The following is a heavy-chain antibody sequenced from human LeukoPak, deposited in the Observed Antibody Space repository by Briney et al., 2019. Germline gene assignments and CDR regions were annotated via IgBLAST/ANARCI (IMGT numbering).Heavy chain of an antibody. D-gene: IGHD3-16*01. CDR1: GFTFSSYS. V-gene: IGHV3-21*01. CDR2: ISSSSSYI. Sequence: GGSLRLSCAASGFTFSSYSMNWVRQAPGKGLEWVSSISSSSSYIYYADSVKGRFTISRDNAKNSLYLQMNSLRAEDTAVYYCARDRNYDYVWGSYDYYGMDVWGQGTTVTVSS. J-gene: IGHJ6*02. CDR3: ARDRNYDYVWGSYDYYGMDV.